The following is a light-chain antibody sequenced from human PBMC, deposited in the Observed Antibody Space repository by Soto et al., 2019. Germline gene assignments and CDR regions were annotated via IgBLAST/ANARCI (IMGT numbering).Light chain of an antibody. CDR1: QRLLHSNGNTF. J-gene: IGKJ5*01. CDR3: MQALQTPYT. CDR2: LGS. V-gene: IGKV2-28*01. Sequence: EIVMTQPPPSLTVTPGEPASISRRSSQRLLHSNGNTFLDWYLQKPGQSPQLLIYLGSNRASGVPDRVSGSEAGTDFTLKISRVEAEDVGVYYCMQALQTPYTFGQGTRLEIK.